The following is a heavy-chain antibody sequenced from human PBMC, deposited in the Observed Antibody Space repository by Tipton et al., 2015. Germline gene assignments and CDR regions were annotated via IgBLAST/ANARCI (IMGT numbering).Heavy chain of an antibody. V-gene: IGHV3-7*01. D-gene: IGHD3-16*01. CDR1: GITFSIYW. CDR2: INQDGSEK. CDR3: ARESKVWGDRNWFDP. Sequence: SLRLSCAASGITFSIYWMSWVRQAPGKGLEWVGQINQDGSEKYYLDSMKGRFTISRDNAKNSLYLQMSTLRAEDTAVYYCARESKVWGDRNWFDPWGHGILVTVSS. J-gene: IGHJ5*02.